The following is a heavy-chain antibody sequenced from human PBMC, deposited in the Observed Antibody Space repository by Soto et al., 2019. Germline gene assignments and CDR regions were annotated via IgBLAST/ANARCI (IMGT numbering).Heavy chain of an antibody. Sequence: EVQLLESGGGLVQPGGSLRLSCAASGFTFSSYAMRWVRQAPGKGLEWVSLISGSGGGTYYADSVKGRFTISRYNSKNTLYLQMKSLRAEDTAVYYCAKHAAAATPDYWGQGILVTVSP. V-gene: IGHV3-23*01. CDR1: GFTFSSYA. CDR3: AKHAAAATPDY. CDR2: ISGSGGGT. D-gene: IGHD6-13*01. J-gene: IGHJ4*02.